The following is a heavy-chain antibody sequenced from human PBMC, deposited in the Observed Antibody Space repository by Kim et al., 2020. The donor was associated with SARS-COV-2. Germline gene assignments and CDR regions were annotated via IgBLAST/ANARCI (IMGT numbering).Heavy chain of an antibody. Sequence: GGSLRLSCAASGFTFDDYAMHWVRQAPGKGLEWVSGISWNSGSIGYADSVKGRFTISRDNAKNSLYLQMNSLRAEDTALYYCAKDSLYGSFDYWGQGTLVTVS. D-gene: IGHD3-10*01. CDR1: GFTFDDYA. CDR3: AKDSLYGSFDY. V-gene: IGHV3-9*01. CDR2: ISWNSGSI. J-gene: IGHJ4*02.